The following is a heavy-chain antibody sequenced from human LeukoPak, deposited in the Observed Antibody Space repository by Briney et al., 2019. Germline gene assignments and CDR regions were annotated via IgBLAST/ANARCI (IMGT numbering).Heavy chain of an antibody. Sequence: SETLCLTCSVSGYFISSGYYWGWIRQPPGKGLEWIGSIYRTGTTYYNTSLKSRVTISVDTSKNQFSLKLTSLTAADTAVYYCGRGGSVDYWGQGTLVTVSS. J-gene: IGHJ4*02. V-gene: IGHV4-38-2*02. D-gene: IGHD3-16*01. CDR3: GRGGSVDY. CDR2: IYRTGTT. CDR1: GYFISSGYY.